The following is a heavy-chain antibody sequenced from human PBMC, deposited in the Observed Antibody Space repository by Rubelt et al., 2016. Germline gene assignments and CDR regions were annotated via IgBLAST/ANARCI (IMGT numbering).Heavy chain of an antibody. V-gene: IGHV3-21*05. D-gene: IGHD3-9*01. CDR1: SSYS. J-gene: IGHJ4*02. Sequence: SSYSMNWVRQAPGKGLEWVSYISSSSSYIYYADSVKGRFTISRDNAKNSLYLQMNSLRAEDTAVYYCARDPIDILTGFFDYWGQGTLVTVSS. CDR2: ISSSSSYI. CDR3: ARDPIDILTGFFDY.